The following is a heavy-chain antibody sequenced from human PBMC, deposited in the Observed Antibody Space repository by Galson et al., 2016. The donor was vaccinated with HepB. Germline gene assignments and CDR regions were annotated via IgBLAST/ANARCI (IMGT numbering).Heavy chain of an antibody. CDR1: GFKFNSYS. CDR3: AILSVDVVLVMNGVDV. V-gene: IGHV3-74*01. CDR2: ITGSGGST. D-gene: IGHD5-12*01. J-gene: IGHJ6*02. Sequence: SLRLSCAASGFKFNSYSMNWVRQAPGKGLEWVSGITGSGGSTNYADSVKGRFTISRDNAKNTLYLQMNSLRVEDAAVYYCAILSVDVVLVMNGVDVWGQGTTVTVSS.